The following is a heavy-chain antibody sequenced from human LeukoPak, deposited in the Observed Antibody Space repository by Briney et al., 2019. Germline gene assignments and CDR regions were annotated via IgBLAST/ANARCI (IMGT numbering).Heavy chain of an antibody. D-gene: IGHD2-2*01. CDR2: IYYSGST. Sequence: SQTLSLTCTVSAGSISSGDYYWSWIRQPPGKGLEWIGYIYYSGSTYYNPSLKSRVTISVDTSKNQFSLKLSSVTAADTAVYYCARVVPAAEYYFDYWGQGTLVTVSS. V-gene: IGHV4-30-4*01. CDR1: AGSISSGDYY. CDR3: ARVVPAAEYYFDY. J-gene: IGHJ4*02.